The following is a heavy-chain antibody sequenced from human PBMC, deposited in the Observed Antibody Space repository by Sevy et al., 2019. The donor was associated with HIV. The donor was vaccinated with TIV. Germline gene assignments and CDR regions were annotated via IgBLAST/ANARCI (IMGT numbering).Heavy chain of an antibody. CDR2: IKQDGSKN. CDR3: AREGAGGFDY. J-gene: IGHJ4*02. D-gene: IGHD2-15*01. V-gene: IGHV3-7*01. CDR1: GFTFSGYW. Sequence: GGSLRLSCAASGFTFSGYWMSWVRQAPGKGLQWVANIKQDGSKNKFVDSVKGRFTISRDNPKNSLYLQMNSLRAEDTAVYYCAREGAGGFDYWGQGTLVTVSS.